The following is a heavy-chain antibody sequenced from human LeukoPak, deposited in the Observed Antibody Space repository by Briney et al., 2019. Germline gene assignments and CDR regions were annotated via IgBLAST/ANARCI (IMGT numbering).Heavy chain of an antibody. CDR2: INPNSGGT. CDR1: GYTFTGYY. J-gene: IGHJ6*03. V-gene: IGHV1-2*02. Sequence: ASVKVSCKASGYTFTGYYMHWVRQAPGQGLEWMGWINPNSGGTNYAQKFQGRGTMTRDTSISTAYMELSRLRSDDTAVYYCAKAAAGSQHSYYYYYYLDVWGTGTTVTISS. D-gene: IGHD6-13*01. CDR3: AKAAAGSQHSYYYYYYLDV.